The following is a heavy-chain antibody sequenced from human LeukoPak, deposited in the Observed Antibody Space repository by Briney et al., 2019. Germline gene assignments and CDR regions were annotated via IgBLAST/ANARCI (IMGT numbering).Heavy chain of an antibody. CDR1: GFTFSAYG. CDR3: ARDLYGGNFPFDY. Sequence: GGSLRLSCAASGFTFSAYGMSWVRQSPRKGLEWVSSISSSSSYIYYADSVKGRFTISRDNAKNSLYLQMNSLRAEDTAVYYCARDLYGGNFPFDYWGQGTLVTVSS. D-gene: IGHD4-23*01. V-gene: IGHV3-21*01. J-gene: IGHJ4*02. CDR2: ISSSSSYI.